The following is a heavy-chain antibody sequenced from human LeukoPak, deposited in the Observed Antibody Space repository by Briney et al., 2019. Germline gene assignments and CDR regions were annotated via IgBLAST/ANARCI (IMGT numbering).Heavy chain of an antibody. D-gene: IGHD1-1*01. J-gene: IGHJ4*02. CDR2: IIPIFGTA. Sequence: GASVKVSCKASGGTFSSYTISWVRQAPGQGLEWMGGIIPIFGTAKYAEKLQGRVTITADESTSIAYMELSSLGSEDTAVYYCARDQYMSQRYFDYWGQGTLVTVSS. V-gene: IGHV1-69*13. CDR1: GGTFSSYT. CDR3: ARDQYMSQRYFDY.